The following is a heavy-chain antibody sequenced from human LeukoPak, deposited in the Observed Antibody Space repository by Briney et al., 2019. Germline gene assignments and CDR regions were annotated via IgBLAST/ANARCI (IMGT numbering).Heavy chain of an antibody. CDR1: GPTFNRDW. D-gene: IGHD4-17*01. J-gene: IGHJ4*02. V-gene: IGHV3-7*03. CDR2: IKPDESRI. Sequence: GGSLRLSCTNSGPTFNRDWMGWLRQAPGKGLEWLAHIKPDESRIFYADSVKGRFTISRDNSKNTLYLQMNSLRAEDTAVYYCAKTFTYGDYTTAHFDYWGQGTLVTVSS. CDR3: AKTFTYGDYTTAHFDY.